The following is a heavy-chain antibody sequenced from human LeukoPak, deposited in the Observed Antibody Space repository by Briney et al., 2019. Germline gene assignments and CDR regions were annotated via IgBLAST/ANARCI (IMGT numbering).Heavy chain of an antibody. D-gene: IGHD3-22*01. J-gene: IGHJ4*02. CDR1: GFTFSSYA. V-gene: IGHV3-30-3*01. CDR3: ARDEVDSSGYFDY. CDR2: ISYDGSNK. Sequence: GRSLRLSCAASGFTFSSYAMHWVRQAPGKGLEWVAVISYDGSNKYYADSVKGRFTISRDNSKNTLYLQMNSLRAEDTAVYYCARDEVDSSGYFDYWGQGTLVTVSS.